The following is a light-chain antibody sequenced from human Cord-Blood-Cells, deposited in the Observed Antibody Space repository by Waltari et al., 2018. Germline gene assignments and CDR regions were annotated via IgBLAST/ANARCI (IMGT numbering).Light chain of an antibody. V-gene: IGKV3-20*01. J-gene: IGKJ2*01. Sequence: EIVLTQSPGILSLSPGVRAILSCRASQGVSSSYLAWYQQKPGQATRLLIYGASSRATGIPDFTLTISRLEPEDFAVYYCQQYGSSPYTFGQGTKLEIK. CDR1: QGVSSSY. CDR3: QQYGSSPYT. CDR2: GAS.